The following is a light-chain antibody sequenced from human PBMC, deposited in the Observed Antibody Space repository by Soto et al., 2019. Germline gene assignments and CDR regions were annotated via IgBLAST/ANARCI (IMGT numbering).Light chain of an antibody. Sequence: QSVLTQPASVSGSPGQSITISCIGTSSDVGGYNFVSWYQQHPGKAPKLMIYEVSNRPSGFSTRFSGSKSGNTASLTISGLQAEDEADYYCSSYAGNNNFVVFGGGTKLTVL. V-gene: IGLV2-14*01. CDR1: SSDVGGYNF. J-gene: IGLJ2*01. CDR2: EVS. CDR3: SSYAGNNNFVV.